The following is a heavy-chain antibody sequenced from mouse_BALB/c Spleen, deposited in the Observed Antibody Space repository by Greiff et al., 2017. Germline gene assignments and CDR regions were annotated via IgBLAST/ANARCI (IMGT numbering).Heavy chain of an antibody. CDR2: INPSNGGT. J-gene: IGHJ2*01. V-gene: IGHV1S81*02. CDR3: TRRDYFDY. Sequence: QVHVKQSGAELVKPGASVKLSCKASGYTFTSYYMYWVKQRPGQGLEWIGEINPSNGGTNFNEKFKSKATLTVDKSSSTAYMQLSSLTSEDSAVYYCTRRDYFDYWGQGTTLTVSS. CDR1: GYTFTSYY.